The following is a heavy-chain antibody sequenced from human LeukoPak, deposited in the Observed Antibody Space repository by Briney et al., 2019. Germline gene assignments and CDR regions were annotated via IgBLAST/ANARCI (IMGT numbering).Heavy chain of an antibody. CDR3: AKGPTVTTYGY. Sequence: GGSLRLSCAASGFTFSSHAMHWVRQAPGKGLEWVSGISAGASSTYYADSVKGHFTISRDNSKNTLYLQMNSLRVEDTAMYYCAKGPTVTTYGYWGRGTPVTVSS. J-gene: IGHJ4*02. CDR1: GFTFSSHA. CDR2: ISAGASST. D-gene: IGHD4-17*01. V-gene: IGHV3-23*01.